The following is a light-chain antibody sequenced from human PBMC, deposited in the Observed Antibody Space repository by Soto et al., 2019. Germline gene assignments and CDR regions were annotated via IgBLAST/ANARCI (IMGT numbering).Light chain of an antibody. Sequence: EIVMTQSPATLSVSPGEGATLSCRASQSVSGNLAWYQQKPGQAPRLLIYDASTRATGIPARFSGSGCGTEFTLTISGLQSEDFAVYYCQQYNNWPPGTFGQGTKVEIK. J-gene: IGKJ1*01. CDR2: DAS. V-gene: IGKV3-15*01. CDR3: QQYNNWPPGT. CDR1: QSVSGN.